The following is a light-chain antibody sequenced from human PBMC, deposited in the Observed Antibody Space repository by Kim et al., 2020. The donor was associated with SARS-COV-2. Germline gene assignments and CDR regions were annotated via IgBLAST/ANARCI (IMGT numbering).Light chain of an antibody. J-gene: IGKJ1*01. CDR2: GAS. CDR1: QSVNSNY. CDR3: QQYGSSTT. Sequence: PGERATLSCRASQSVNSNYLAWYQQKPGQAPRLLIYGASTRATGIPDRFSGSGSGTDFTLTISRLEPEDFAVYYCQQYGSSTTFGQGTKVDI. V-gene: IGKV3-20*01.